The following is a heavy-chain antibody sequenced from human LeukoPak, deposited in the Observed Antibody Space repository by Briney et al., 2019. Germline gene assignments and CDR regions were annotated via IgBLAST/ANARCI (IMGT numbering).Heavy chain of an antibody. Sequence: SETLSLTCAVYGGSFSGYYWSWIRQPPGKGLEWIGEINHSGSTNYNPSLKSRVTISVDTSKNQFSLKLSSVTAADTAVYYCARGQRYYYGSGNYLDYWGQGTLVTVSS. V-gene: IGHV4-34*01. J-gene: IGHJ4*02. CDR2: INHSGST. D-gene: IGHD3-10*01. CDR3: ARGQRYYYGSGNYLDY. CDR1: GGSFSGYY.